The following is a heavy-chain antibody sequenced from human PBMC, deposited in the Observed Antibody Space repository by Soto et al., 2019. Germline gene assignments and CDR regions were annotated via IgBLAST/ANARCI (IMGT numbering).Heavy chain of an antibody. V-gene: IGHV3-53*01. Sequence: EVQLVESGGGLIQPGVSLRLSCAASGFTFTSNDMNWVRQAPGKGLEWVSLIYSGGSTYYADSVKGRFTISRDNSKKTWYLQMSSLRAEDTAVYYCATRPLLPGAPWGQGTMVTVSS. J-gene: IGHJ3*01. D-gene: IGHD3-22*01. CDR1: GFTFTSND. CDR3: ATRPLLPGAP. CDR2: IYSGGST.